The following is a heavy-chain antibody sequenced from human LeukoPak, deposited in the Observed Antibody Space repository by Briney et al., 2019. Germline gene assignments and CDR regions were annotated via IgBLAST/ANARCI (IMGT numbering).Heavy chain of an antibody. CDR3: ARQGYSYGSYYFFY. CDR1: GYIFTNYW. J-gene: IGHJ4*02. Sequence: GESLKISCKGSGYIFTNYWIGWVRQMPGKGLEWMGIIYPGDSNTRYSPSFQGQVTISADKSISTAYLQWSSLKASDTAIYYCARQGYSYGSYYFFYWGKGTVVTVSS. CDR2: IYPGDSNT. V-gene: IGHV5-51*01. D-gene: IGHD5-12*01.